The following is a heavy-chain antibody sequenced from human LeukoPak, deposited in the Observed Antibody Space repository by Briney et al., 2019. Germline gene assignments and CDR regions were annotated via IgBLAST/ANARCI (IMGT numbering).Heavy chain of an antibody. Sequence: GGSLRLSCTASGFTFGDYAMSWFRQAPGKGLEWVGFIRSKAYGGTTEYAASVKGRFTISRDESKSTADLQMNSLKTEDTAVYYCTRATYSSGWYDTQYYFDYWGQGTLVTVSS. CDR3: TRATYSSGWYDTQYYFDY. J-gene: IGHJ4*02. CDR2: IRSKAYGGTT. CDR1: GFTFGDYA. D-gene: IGHD6-19*01. V-gene: IGHV3-49*03.